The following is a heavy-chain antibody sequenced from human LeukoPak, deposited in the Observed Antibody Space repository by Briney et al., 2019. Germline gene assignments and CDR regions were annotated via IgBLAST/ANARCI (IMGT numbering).Heavy chain of an antibody. V-gene: IGHV4-31*03. J-gene: IGHJ4*02. CDR2: IYYSGST. D-gene: IGHD3-16*02. CDR1: GGSISSGGYY. CDR3: ARAFTFGGVIVY. Sequence: SETLSLTCTVSGGSISSGGYYWSWIRQLPVKGLEWIGYIYYSGSTYYNPSLKSRVTISVDTSKNQFSLKLSSVTAADTAVYYCARAFTFGGVIVYWGQGTLVTVSS.